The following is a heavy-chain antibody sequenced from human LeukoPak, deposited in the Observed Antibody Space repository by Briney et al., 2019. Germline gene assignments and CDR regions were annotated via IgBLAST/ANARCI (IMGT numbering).Heavy chain of an antibody. D-gene: IGHD1-1*01. CDR2: IDWDDDK. V-gene: IGHV2-70*11. CDR1: GFSLSTSGMC. J-gene: IGHJ3*02. Sequence: RESGPALVKPTQTLTLTCTFSGFSLSTSGMCVSRIRQPPGKALEWLARIDWDDDKYYSTSLKTRLTISKDTSKNQVVLTMTNMDPVDTATYYCARIRDSLEAFDIWGQGTMVTVSS. CDR3: ARIRDSLEAFDI.